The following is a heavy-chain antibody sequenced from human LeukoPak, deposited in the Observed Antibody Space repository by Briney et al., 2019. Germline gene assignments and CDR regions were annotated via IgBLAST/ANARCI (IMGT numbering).Heavy chain of an antibody. Sequence: PGGSLRLSCAASGFTFSSYAIHWVRQAPGKGLEWVAVISYDGSNKYYADSVKGRFTISRDYSKNTLYLQMSSLRAEDTAVYYXXXXXHDYDSSAYIAIYYYYYMDVWGKGTTVTVSS. CDR1: GFTFSSYA. CDR2: ISYDGSNK. CDR3: XXXXHDYDSSAYIAIYYYYYMDV. D-gene: IGHD3-22*01. V-gene: IGHV3-30*03. J-gene: IGHJ6*03.